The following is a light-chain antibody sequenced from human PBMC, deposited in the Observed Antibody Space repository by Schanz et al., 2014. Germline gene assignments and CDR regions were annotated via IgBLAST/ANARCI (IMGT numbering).Light chain of an antibody. CDR2: GTS. V-gene: IGKV3-20*01. J-gene: IGKJ1*01. CDR1: QSVSSNY. CDR3: QQYYSYST. Sequence: EVVLTQSPGTLSLSPGERATLSCRASQSVSSNYLAWYQHKPGQAPRLLIYGTSNRITGVPDRFSGSGSGTEFTLTISSLQPDDFATYYCQQYYSYSTFGQGTKVEIK.